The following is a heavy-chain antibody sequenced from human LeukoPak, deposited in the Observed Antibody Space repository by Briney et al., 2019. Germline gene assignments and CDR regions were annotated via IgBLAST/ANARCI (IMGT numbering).Heavy chain of an antibody. CDR1: GFNFSSLG. CDR3: VRDSAGFDY. J-gene: IGHJ4*02. CDR2: IWSYGSNK. V-gene: IGHV3-33*01. Sequence: PGRSLRLSCAASGFNFSSLGMHWVRQAPGKGLEWVAVIWSYGSNKYYAESVEGRFTISRDNSMHTLYLQMNSLRAEDTAVYYCVRDSAGFDYWGQGTLVTVSS.